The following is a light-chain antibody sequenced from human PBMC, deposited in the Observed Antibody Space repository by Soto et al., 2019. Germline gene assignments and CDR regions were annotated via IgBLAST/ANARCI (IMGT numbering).Light chain of an antibody. CDR1: SSDVGTYNL. CDR3: SSFTNTTSLEDWV. J-gene: IGLJ3*02. CDR2: EVD. Sequence: QSVLTQPASVSGSPGQSITISCTGTSSDVGTYNLVSWYQQHPGRAPKLIIYEVDSRTSGISDRFSGSKSGNTASLTISGLQPEDEADYYCSSFTNTTSLEDWVFGGGTKLTVL. V-gene: IGLV2-14*02.